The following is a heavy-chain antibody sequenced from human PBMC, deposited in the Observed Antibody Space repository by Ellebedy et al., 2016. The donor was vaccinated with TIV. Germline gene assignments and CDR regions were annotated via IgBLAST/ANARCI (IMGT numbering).Heavy chain of an antibody. CDR3: ARGPGITDYAGYYFDY. V-gene: IGHV1-46*01. Sequence: ASVKVSCXASGYTFTSYYMHWVRQAPGQGLEWMGIINPSGGSTSYAQKFQGRVTMTRDTSTSTAYMELRSLRSDDTAVYYCARGPGITDYAGYYFDYWGQGTLVTVSS. CDR1: GYTFTSYY. D-gene: IGHD4-23*01. CDR2: INPSGGST. J-gene: IGHJ4*02.